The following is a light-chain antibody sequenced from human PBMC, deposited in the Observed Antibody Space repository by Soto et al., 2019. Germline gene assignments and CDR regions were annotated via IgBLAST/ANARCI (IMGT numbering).Light chain of an antibody. CDR2: EVS. CDR3: SSYTTSSTLEV. CDR1: SSDVGGYKF. V-gene: IGLV2-14*01. Sequence: QSVLTQPASVSGSPGQSITISCTGTSSDVGGYKFVSWYQQHPGKVPRLMIYEVSNRPSGVSNRFSGSKSGNTDSLTISGLQAEDEADYYCSSYTTSSTLEVFGPGTKVTVL. J-gene: IGLJ1*01.